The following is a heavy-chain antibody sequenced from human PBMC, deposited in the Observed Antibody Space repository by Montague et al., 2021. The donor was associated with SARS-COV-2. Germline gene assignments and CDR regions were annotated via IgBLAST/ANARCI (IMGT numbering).Heavy chain of an antibody. Sequence: SETLSLTCTVSGGSISSSSHYGGWLRQPPGRGLQWIGSISYTGSIYYNPSLKSRVTISRDTSKNQFSLKLSSVTAADTAVYYCARQYYYDNNGFPAYDYWGRGTLVTVSS. CDR1: GGSISSSSHY. CDR3: ARQYYYDNNGFPAYDY. V-gene: IGHV4-39*01. J-gene: IGHJ4*02. D-gene: IGHD3-22*01. CDR2: ISYTGSI.